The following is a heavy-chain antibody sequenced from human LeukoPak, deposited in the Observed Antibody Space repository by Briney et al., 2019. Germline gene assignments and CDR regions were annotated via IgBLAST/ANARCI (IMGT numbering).Heavy chain of an antibody. V-gene: IGHV4-38-2*02. CDR2: IYHSGST. D-gene: IGHD6-6*01. CDR1: GYSISSGYY. J-gene: IGHJ4*02. Sequence: PSETLSLTCTVSGYSISSGYYWGWIRQPPGKGLEWIGSIYHSGSTYYNPSLKSRVTISVDTSKNQFSLKLSSVTAADTAVYYCARDHGLARLFGYWGQGTLVTVSS. CDR3: ARDHGLARLFGY.